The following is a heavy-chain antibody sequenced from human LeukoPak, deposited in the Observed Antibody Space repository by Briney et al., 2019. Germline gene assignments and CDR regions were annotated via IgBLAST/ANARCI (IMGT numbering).Heavy chain of an antibody. Sequence: ASVKVSCKASGYIFSNYGISWVRQAPGHGLEWMGWISSAGNTNYSPKFQDRATMTTDTSTSTAYIELRSLRFDDTAVYYCARDFAWGSGGAPIDDNWLDPWGQGTLVTVSS. V-gene: IGHV1-18*01. CDR3: ARDFAWGSGGAPIDDNWLDP. CDR1: GYIFSNYG. CDR2: ISSAGNT. D-gene: IGHD7-27*01. J-gene: IGHJ5*02.